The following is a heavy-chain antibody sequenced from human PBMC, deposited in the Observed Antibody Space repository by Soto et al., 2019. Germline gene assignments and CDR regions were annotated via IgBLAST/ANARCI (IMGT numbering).Heavy chain of an antibody. CDR3: ARVRYYDSSGYPPLDAFDI. CDR1: GYTFTSYG. D-gene: IGHD3-22*01. CDR2: ISAYNGNT. Sequence: VKVSCKASGYTFTSYGISWVRQAPGQGLEWMGWISAYNGNTNYAQKLQGRLTMTTDTSTSIAYMELRSLRSDDTAVYYCARVRYYDSSGYPPLDAFDIWGQGTMVTVSS. V-gene: IGHV1-18*01. J-gene: IGHJ3*02.